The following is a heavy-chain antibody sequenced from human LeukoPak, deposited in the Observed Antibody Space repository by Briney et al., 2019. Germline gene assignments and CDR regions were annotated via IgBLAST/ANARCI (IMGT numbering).Heavy chain of an antibody. CDR3: ARGGDSSTWYYYFDY. Sequence: PGGSLRLSCAASGFTFSTYAINWVRQAPGQGLEWVAVISYDGGKKYYADSVKGRITISRDNSKKTLYLQINSLRPEDTAVYFCARGGDSSTWYYYFDYWGQGTRVTVSS. V-gene: IGHV3-30-3*01. CDR2: ISYDGGKK. CDR1: GFTFSTYA. D-gene: IGHD6-13*01. J-gene: IGHJ4*02.